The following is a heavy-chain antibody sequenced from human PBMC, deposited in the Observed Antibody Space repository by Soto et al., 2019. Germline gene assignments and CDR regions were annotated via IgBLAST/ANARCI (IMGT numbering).Heavy chain of an antibody. J-gene: IGHJ5*02. D-gene: IGHD6-6*01. V-gene: IGHV4-34*01. CDR1: GGQLSCYC. CDR2: INHSGST. Sequence: PSETRSRTCAVYGGQLSCYCWSWSCQPPGKGLEWIGEINHSGSTNYNPSLKSRVTISVDTSKNQFSLKLSSVTAADTAVYYCARWRIAARLCWFDPWGQGTLVTVSS. CDR3: ARWRIAARLCWFDP.